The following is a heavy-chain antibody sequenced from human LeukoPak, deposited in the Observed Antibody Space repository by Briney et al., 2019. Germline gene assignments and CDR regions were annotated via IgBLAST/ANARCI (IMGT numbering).Heavy chain of an antibody. Sequence: GGSLRLSCSASGFTFSRYAMLWVRQAPGKGLEYVSAISTSGGSTYYADSVKGRFTISRDNSKNTVYLQMDSLRVEDTAVYYCAKVLSGSQDYWGQGTLVTVFS. V-gene: IGHV3-64*04. CDR2: ISTSGGST. CDR3: AKVLSGSQDY. D-gene: IGHD1-26*01. CDR1: GFTFSRYA. J-gene: IGHJ4*02.